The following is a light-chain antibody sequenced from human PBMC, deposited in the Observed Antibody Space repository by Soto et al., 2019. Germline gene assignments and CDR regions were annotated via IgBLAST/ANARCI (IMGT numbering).Light chain of an antibody. CDR3: SSYAGSNSYV. Sequence: QSVLTQPPSASGSPGQSVTISCTGTTRDVGGYNYVSWYQQHPGKAPKLMSYEVSKRPSWVHDRFSGSKSGNTASLTASALQAEDEADYYCSSYAGSNSYVFGTGTTVTVL. J-gene: IGLJ1*01. CDR2: EVS. CDR1: TRDVGGYNY. V-gene: IGLV2-8*01.